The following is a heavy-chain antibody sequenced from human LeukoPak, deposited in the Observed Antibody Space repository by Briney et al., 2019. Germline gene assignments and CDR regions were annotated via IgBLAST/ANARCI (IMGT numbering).Heavy chain of an antibody. J-gene: IGHJ4*02. Sequence: SETLSLTCSVSSGSIGTYYWAWIRQTAGKGLEWIGYISYSGSTKYNPSLTRRITISLDTSKNQFSLELKSMTAADTAMYYCARQAGSFTTFDFWGQGTLVTVSS. D-gene: IGHD1-26*01. CDR3: ARQAGSFTTFDF. CDR1: SGSIGTYY. CDR2: ISYSGST. V-gene: IGHV4-59*08.